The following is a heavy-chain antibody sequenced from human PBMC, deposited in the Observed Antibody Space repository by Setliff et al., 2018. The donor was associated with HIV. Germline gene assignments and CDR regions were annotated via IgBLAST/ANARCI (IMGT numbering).Heavy chain of an antibody. V-gene: IGHV5-51*01. CDR1: GYSFTSNW. Sequence: SGESLKISCKGSGYSFTSNWIGWVRQMPGKGREWMGIIHPVDSDTRYSPSFQGQVTISADKSISTAYLQWSTLKASYTAIYYCARHRHTAAGTLDAFYIWGQGTVVTVSS. J-gene: IGHJ3*02. CDR3: ARHRHTAAGTLDAFYI. CDR2: IHPVDSDT. D-gene: IGHD6-13*01.